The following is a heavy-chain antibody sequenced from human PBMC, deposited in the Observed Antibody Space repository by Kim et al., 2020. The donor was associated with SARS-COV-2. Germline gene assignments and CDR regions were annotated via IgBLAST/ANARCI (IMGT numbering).Heavy chain of an antibody. V-gene: IGHV3-30*18. Sequence: GGSLRLSCAASGFTFSSYGMHWVRQDTGKGLEWVAVISYDGSNKYYADSVKGRFTISRDNSKNTLYLQMNSLRAEDTAVYYCAKESGSGSYYAWTYYYYGMDVWGQGTTVTVSS. D-gene: IGHD3-10*01. J-gene: IGHJ6*02. CDR2: ISYDGSNK. CDR1: GFTFSSYG. CDR3: AKESGSGSYYAWTYYYYGMDV.